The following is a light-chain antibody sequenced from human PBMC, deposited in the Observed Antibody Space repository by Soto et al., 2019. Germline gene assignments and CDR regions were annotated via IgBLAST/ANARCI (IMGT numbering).Light chain of an antibody. CDR3: QQYNKWPQT. V-gene: IGKV3-15*01. CDR1: QSVSID. J-gene: IGKJ1*01. Sequence: EIVMTQSPATVPVSPGERVTLSCRASQSVSIDLAWYQQKLGQAPRLLIYGASTRATDIPATFTGSGSGTEFTLTISSLQSEDIAVYYCQQYNKWPQTFGQGTKVDIK. CDR2: GAS.